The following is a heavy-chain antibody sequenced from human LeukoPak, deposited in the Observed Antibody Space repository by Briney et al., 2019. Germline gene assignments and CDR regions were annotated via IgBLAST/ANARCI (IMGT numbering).Heavy chain of an antibody. J-gene: IGHJ3*02. D-gene: IGHD6-19*01. CDR2: ISTSGGLSSV. Sequence: GSLRLSCAASGFIFSSFSVNWVRQAPGKGLEWVSSISTSGGLSSVYYADSVKGRFTISRDNSKNTLYLQMNSLRAEDTAVYYCARETPVAGYTDAFDIWGQGTMVTVSS. CDR3: ARETPVAGYTDAFDI. V-gene: IGHV3-21*01. CDR1: GFIFSSFS.